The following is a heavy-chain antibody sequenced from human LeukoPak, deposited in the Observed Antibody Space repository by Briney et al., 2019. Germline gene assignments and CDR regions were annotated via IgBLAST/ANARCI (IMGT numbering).Heavy chain of an antibody. V-gene: IGHV4-4*07. CDR1: GGSINSYY. D-gene: IGHD3-10*01. CDR3: ARDDFGGFGELIADY. CDR2: IYTSGST. J-gene: IGHJ4*02. Sequence: SETLSLTCTVSGGSINSYYWSWIRQPAGKGLEWIGRIYTSGSTNYNPSLKSRVTMSVDTSKNQFSLKLSSVTAADTAVYYCARDDFGGFGELIADYWGQGTLVTVSS.